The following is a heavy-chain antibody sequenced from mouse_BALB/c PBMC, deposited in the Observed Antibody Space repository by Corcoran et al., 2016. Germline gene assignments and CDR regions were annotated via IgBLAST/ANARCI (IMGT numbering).Heavy chain of an antibody. CDR1: GFSLNTTGMG. D-gene: IGHD2-4*01. V-gene: IGHV8-11*01. CDR3: ARMAYYDYDGGLAY. J-gene: IGHJ3*01. CDR2: IWWDDFK. Sequence: QVTLKESGPGILQPSQTLSLTCSVYGFSLNTTGMGVDWIRQPSGKGLGWLAHIWWDDFKRYNTALKSRLTISKDTSSSQVFLKIASVDTADTATYYFARMAYYDYDGGLAYWGQGTLVTVSA.